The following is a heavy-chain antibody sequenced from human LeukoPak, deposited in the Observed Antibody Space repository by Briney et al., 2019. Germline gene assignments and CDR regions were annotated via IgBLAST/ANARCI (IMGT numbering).Heavy chain of an antibody. V-gene: IGHV3-66*02. Sequence: PGGSLRLSCAASGFTVSSNYMSWVRQAPGKGLEWVSVIYSGGSTYYADSVKGRFTISRDNSKNTLYLQMNSLRAEDTAVYYCARESGVRGNYLYYYYYMDVWGKGTTVTVSS. D-gene: IGHD1-7*01. J-gene: IGHJ6*03. CDR2: IYSGGST. CDR1: GFTVSSNY. CDR3: ARESGVRGNYLYYYYYMDV.